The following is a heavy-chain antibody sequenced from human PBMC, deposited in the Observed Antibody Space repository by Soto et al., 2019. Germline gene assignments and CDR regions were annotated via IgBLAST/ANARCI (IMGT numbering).Heavy chain of an antibody. CDR3: ARDLGYSYGPYFDY. V-gene: IGHV4-34*01. D-gene: IGHD5-18*01. J-gene: IGHJ4*02. CDR2: INHSGST. Sequence: PSETLSLTCAVYGGSFSGYYWSWIRQPPGKGLEWIGEINHSGSTNYNPSLKSRVTISVDTSKNQFSLKLSSVTAADTAVYYCARDLGYSYGPYFDYWGQGTLVTV. CDR1: GGSFSGYY.